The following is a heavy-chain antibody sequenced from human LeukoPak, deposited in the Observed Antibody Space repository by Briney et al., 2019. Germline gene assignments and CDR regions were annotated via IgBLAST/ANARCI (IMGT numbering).Heavy chain of an antibody. Sequence: SETLSLTCTVSSGSISSSSYYWDWIRQPPGKGLEWIGSIYYSGSTYYNPSLKSRVTISVDTSKNQFSLKLSSVTAADTAVYYCARNPLPEQQLVPLYYYYMDVWGKGTTVTVSS. D-gene: IGHD6-13*01. CDR3: ARNPLPEQQLVPLYYYYMDV. CDR2: IYYSGST. CDR1: SGSISSSSYY. J-gene: IGHJ6*03. V-gene: IGHV4-39*01.